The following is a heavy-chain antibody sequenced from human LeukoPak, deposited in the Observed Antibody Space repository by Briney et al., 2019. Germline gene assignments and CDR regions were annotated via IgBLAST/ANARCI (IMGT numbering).Heavy chain of an antibody. CDR1: GFTVSSNY. V-gene: IGHV3-21*06. D-gene: IGHD1-1*01. CDR3: ARENFMATSGTTFDI. Sequence: GGSLRLSCAASGFTVSSNYMSWVRQAPGKGLEWVSFISGSSTNRFYADSVKGRFTISRDDAKNSLYLEMNSLRVEDTAVYYCARENFMATSGTTFDIWGQGTMVSVSS. CDR2: ISGSSTNR. J-gene: IGHJ3*02.